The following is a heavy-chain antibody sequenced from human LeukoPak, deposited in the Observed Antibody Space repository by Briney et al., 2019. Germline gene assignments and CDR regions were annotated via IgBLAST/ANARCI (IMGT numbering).Heavy chain of an antibody. J-gene: IGHJ4*02. V-gene: IGHV3-20*04. CDR1: GSTFDDHG. CDR2: INWNGGST. Sequence: PGGSLRLSCAASGSTFDDHGMSWVRQVPGKGLESVAGINWNGGSTGYADSVKGRFTISRDNAKNSLFLQMNSLRAEDTALYYCAMGDSSGWYFDYWGQGILVTVSS. CDR3: AMGDSSGWYFDY. D-gene: IGHD6-19*01.